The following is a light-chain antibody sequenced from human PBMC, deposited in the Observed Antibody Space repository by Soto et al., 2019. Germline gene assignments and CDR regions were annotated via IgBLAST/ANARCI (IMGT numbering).Light chain of an antibody. J-gene: IGKJ2*01. CDR3: QQYGSSPGT. CDR1: QNVNNNY. CDR2: GAS. Sequence: DIVLTQSPGTLSLSPGERATLSCRASQNVNNNYLAWYQQKPGQAPRLLIRGASSRATGLPDRFSGSGSGTTFTLTIHRLETEDFAVYYCQQYGSSPGTFGKGTKLEIK. V-gene: IGKV3-20*01.